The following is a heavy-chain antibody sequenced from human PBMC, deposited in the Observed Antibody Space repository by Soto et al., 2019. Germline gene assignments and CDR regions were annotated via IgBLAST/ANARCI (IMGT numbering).Heavy chain of an antibody. J-gene: IGHJ4*02. D-gene: IGHD6-19*01. V-gene: IGHV4-34*01. CDR1: GGFFSGYS. CDR2: IKHDGST. Sequence: SETLSLTCAVYGGFFSGYSWNWIRQPPGKGLEWIGEIKHDGSTNYNPSLESRVTISLDTSKSQFSLKLSSVTAADTALYYCARLETVAPKTTDYWGQGTLFTVSS. CDR3: ARLETVAPKTTDY.